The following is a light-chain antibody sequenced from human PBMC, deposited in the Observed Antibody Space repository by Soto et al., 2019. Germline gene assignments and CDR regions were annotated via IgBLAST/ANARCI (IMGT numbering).Light chain of an antibody. CDR3: LQDYDYLWT. Sequence: AIQVTQSPSSLSASVGDRVTITCRTSQGIRDGLGWYQQKPGEAPKLLIYDISSLRSGVPSRFSGSGSGTDFTLTISSLQPEDFATYYCLQDYDYLWTFGQGTKVEIK. V-gene: IGKV1-6*01. CDR2: DIS. J-gene: IGKJ1*01. CDR1: QGIRDG.